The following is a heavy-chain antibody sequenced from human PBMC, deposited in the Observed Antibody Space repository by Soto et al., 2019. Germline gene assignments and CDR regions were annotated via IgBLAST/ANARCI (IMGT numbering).Heavy chain of an antibody. CDR3: ASSYYDGSGFDAFDI. CDR2: ISAYNGNT. CDR1: GYTFTSYG. Sequence: QVQLVQSGAEVKKPGASVKVSCKASGYTFTSYGISWVRQAPGQGLEWMGWISAYNGNTNYAQKLQGRVTMTTDTSESTAYMEVRSLRSDDTAVYYCASSYYDGSGFDAFDIWGQGTMVTVSS. V-gene: IGHV1-18*01. J-gene: IGHJ3*02. D-gene: IGHD3-22*01.